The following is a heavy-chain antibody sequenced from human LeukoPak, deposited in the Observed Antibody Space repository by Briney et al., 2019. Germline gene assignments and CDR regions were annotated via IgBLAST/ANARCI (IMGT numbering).Heavy chain of an antibody. V-gene: IGHV4-38-2*02. CDR2: IYYSGST. Sequence: SETLSLTCTVSGYSISSGHYWGWIRQPPGQGLEWIASIYYSGSTYYNPSLKSRVTISVDTSKNQFSLKLSSVPAVDTAVYYCARAALRTPLTYFDYWGQGTLVTVSS. J-gene: IGHJ4*02. D-gene: IGHD5-12*01. CDR1: GYSISSGHY. CDR3: ARAALRTPLTYFDY.